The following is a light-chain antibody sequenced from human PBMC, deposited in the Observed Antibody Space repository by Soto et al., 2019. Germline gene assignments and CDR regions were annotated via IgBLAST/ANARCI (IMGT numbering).Light chain of an antibody. Sequence: SYELTQPPSVSVAPGKTARITCGGNNIGSKSVHWYQQKPGQAPVLVIYYDSDRPSGIPERFSGSNSGNTATLTISRVEAGDEADYYCQGWDSSSDHVVFGGGTKVTVL. V-gene: IGLV3-21*04. CDR3: QGWDSSSDHVV. CDR1: NIGSKS. J-gene: IGLJ2*01. CDR2: YDS.